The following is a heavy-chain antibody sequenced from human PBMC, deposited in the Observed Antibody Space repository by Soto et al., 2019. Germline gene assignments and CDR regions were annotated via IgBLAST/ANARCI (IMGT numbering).Heavy chain of an antibody. J-gene: IGHJ4*02. CDR3: LGYCSGGSCYSRGY. Sequence: QVQLVQSGAEVKKPGASVKVSCKASGYSFTSHAMHWVRQAPGQRLEWMGWINAGNGNTKYSQKFQGRVTITRDTSASTAYMELSSLRSEGTAVYYCLGYCSGGSCYSRGYWGQGTLVTVSS. CDR1: GYSFTSHA. V-gene: IGHV1-3*01. CDR2: INAGNGNT. D-gene: IGHD2-15*01.